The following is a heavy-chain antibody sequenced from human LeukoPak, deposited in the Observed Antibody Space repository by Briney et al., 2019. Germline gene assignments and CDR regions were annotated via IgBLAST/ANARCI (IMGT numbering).Heavy chain of an antibody. J-gene: IGHJ4*02. Sequence: SETPSLTCAVYGGSFSGYYWSWIRQPPGKGLEWIGEINHSGSTNYNPSLKSRVTISVDTSKNQFSLKLSSVTAADTAVYYCARGPSYGGYYYWGQGTLVTVSS. CDR3: ARGPSYGGYYY. CDR1: GGSFSGYY. V-gene: IGHV4-34*01. CDR2: INHSGST. D-gene: IGHD5-12*01.